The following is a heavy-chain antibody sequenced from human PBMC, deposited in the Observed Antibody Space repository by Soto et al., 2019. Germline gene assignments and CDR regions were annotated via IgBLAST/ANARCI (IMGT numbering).Heavy chain of an antibody. CDR2: ISAHNGNT. V-gene: IGHV1-18*01. CDR1: GYAFTTYG. J-gene: IGHJ4*02. CDR3: ARGRDGDY. Sequence: QVHLVQSGAEVKKPGASVKVSCQGSGYAFTTYGITWVRQAPGQGLEWMGWISAHNGNTNYAQKLQGRVTATRDTSTSTAYMELRRLRYDDTAVYYCARGRDGDYWGQGALVTVSS. D-gene: IGHD6-6*01.